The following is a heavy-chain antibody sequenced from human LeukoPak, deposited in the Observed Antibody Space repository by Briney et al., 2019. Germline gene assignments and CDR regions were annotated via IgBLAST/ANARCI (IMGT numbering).Heavy chain of an antibody. CDR3: ARAHVEMATISRPRNIYFDY. J-gene: IGHJ4*02. D-gene: IGHD5-24*01. V-gene: IGHV4-59*08. CDR2: IYYSGST. CDR1: GGSISSYY. Sequence: SETLSLTCTVSGGSISSYYWSWIRQPPGKGLEWIGYIYYSGSTNYNPSLKSRVTISVDTSKNQFSLKLSSVTAADTAVYYCARAHVEMATISRPRNIYFDYWGQGTLVTVSS.